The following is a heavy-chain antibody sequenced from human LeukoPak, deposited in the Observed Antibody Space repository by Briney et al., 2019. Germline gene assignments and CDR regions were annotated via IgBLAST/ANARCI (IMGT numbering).Heavy chain of an antibody. CDR2: IYASGST. CDR3: ARWAVAGQGGFDY. Sequence: SETLSLTCTVSGGSISSYYWSWIRQPPRKGLEWIGYIYASGSTNYNPSLKSRVTISVDTSKNQFSQKLSSVTAADTAVYYCARWAVAGQGGFDYWGQGTLVTVSS. J-gene: IGHJ4*02. D-gene: IGHD6-19*01. CDR1: GGSISSYY. V-gene: IGHV4-4*09.